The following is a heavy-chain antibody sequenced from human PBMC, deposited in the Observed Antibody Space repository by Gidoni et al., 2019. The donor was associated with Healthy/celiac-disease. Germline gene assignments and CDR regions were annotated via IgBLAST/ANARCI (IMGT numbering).Heavy chain of an antibody. D-gene: IGHD1-1*01. CDR2: ISSSSSTI. CDR3: ARDLDSEYYYYGMDV. CDR1: GFTFRSYS. J-gene: IGHJ6*02. V-gene: IGHV3-48*02. Sequence: EVQLVESGGGLVQPGGSLRLSCAAAGFTFRSYSMNWVRQAPGKGLEWVSYISSSSSTIYYADSVKGRFTISRDNAKNSLYLQMNSLRDEDTAVYYCARDLDSEYYYYGMDVWGQGTTVTVSS.